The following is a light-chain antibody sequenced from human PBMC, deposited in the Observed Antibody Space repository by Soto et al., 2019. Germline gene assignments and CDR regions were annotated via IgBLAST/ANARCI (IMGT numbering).Light chain of an antibody. CDR1: QSVNSN. CDR3: QQYNAWPLT. CDR2: VAS. Sequence: EIVMTQSPATLSVSPGERVTLSCRASQSVNSNLAWYQQKPGQTPKLLIYVASTRATGIPARFSGSGSGKEFPLTISSLQSEDFAIYYCQQYNAWPLTFGGGTKVEFK. V-gene: IGKV3-15*01. J-gene: IGKJ4*01.